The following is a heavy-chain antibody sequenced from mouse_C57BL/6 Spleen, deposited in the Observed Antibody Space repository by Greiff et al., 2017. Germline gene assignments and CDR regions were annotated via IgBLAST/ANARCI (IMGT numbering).Heavy chain of an antibody. Sequence: GGGLVQPKGSLKLSCAASGFSFNTYAMNWVRQAPGKGLEWVARIRSKSHNYATYYADSVKDRFTISRDDSESMLYLQMNNLKTDDTAMYYCVRSYYAMDDWGQGTTVTVSS. CDR3: VRSYYAMDD. J-gene: IGHJ4*01. V-gene: IGHV10-1*01. CDR1: GFSFNTYA. CDR2: IRSKSHNYAT.